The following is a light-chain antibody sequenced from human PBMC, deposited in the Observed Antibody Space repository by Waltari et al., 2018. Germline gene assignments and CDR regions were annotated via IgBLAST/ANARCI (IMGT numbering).Light chain of an antibody. CDR3: CSYAGLGIYV. CDR2: EVT. CDR1: SSDVGNSEL. V-gene: IGLV2-23*02. Sequence: QSGLTQPASVSGSPGQSITMSCTGTSSDVGNSELVSWYQQYPGKAPKLMVYEVTRRSSGVSDRFSGSKSGNTASLTIYGLQSEDEADYYCCSYAGLGIYVFGTGTKVTVL. J-gene: IGLJ1*01.